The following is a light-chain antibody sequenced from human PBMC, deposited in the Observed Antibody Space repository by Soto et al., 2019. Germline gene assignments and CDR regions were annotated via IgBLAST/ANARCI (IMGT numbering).Light chain of an antibody. CDR2: GAS. Sequence: EIVLTQSPGTLSLSPGERATLSCRASQSVSSIYLAWYQQKPGQAPRLLIYGASTRATGIPARFSGSGSGTEFTLTISSLQSEDCAVYYCQQYNNWPRTFGQGTKVEIK. J-gene: IGKJ1*01. V-gene: IGKV3-15*01. CDR1: QSVSSIY. CDR3: QQYNNWPRT.